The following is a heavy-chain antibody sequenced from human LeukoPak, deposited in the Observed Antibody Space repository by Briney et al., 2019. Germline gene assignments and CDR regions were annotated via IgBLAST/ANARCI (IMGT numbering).Heavy chain of an antibody. D-gene: IGHD6-19*01. Sequence: GGSLRLSYAASGFTFSSYAMSWARQAPGKGLEWVSAISGSGGSTYYADSVKGRFTTSRDNSKNTLYLQMNSLRAEDTAVYYCASLAGYSSGWQIDYWGQGTLVTVSS. CDR2: ISGSGGST. J-gene: IGHJ4*02. V-gene: IGHV3-23*01. CDR3: ASLAGYSSGWQIDY. CDR1: GFTFSSYA.